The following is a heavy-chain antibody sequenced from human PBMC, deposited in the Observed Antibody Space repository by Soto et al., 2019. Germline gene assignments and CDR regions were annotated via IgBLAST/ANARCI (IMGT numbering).Heavy chain of an antibody. D-gene: IGHD2-21*01. CDR3: AKDLIEANLHPYYYYYGMDV. CDR2: ISYDGSNK. J-gene: IGHJ6*02. CDR1: GFTFSSYG. V-gene: IGHV3-30*18. Sequence: GGSLRLSCAASGFTFSSYGMHWVRQAPGKGLEWVAVISYDGSNKYYADSVKGRFTISRDNSKNTLYLQMNSLRAEDTAVYYCAKDLIEANLHPYYYYYGMDVWGQGTTVTVSS.